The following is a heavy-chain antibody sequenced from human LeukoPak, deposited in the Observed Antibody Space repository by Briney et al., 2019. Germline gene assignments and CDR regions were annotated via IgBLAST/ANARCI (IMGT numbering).Heavy chain of an antibody. CDR1: GGSFSGYY. CDR2: INHSGST. V-gene: IGHV4-34*01. J-gene: IGHJ5*02. D-gene: IGHD3-10*01. CDR3: ARGRYYYGSGSSPNWFDP. Sequence: SETLSLTCAVYGGSFSGYYWSWIRQPPGKGLEWIGEINHSGSTNYNPSLKSRVTISVDTSKNQLSLKLSSVTAADTAVYYCARGRYYYGSGSSPNWFDPWGQGTLVTVSS.